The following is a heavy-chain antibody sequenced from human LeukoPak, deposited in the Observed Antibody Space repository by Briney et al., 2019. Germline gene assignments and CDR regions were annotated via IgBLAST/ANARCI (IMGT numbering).Heavy chain of an antibody. CDR3: ARDDIAVAGTDFDY. V-gene: IGHV3-23*01. CDR2: ISSSGASA. J-gene: IGHJ4*02. CDR1: GFTFSSYA. D-gene: IGHD6-19*01. Sequence: AGGSQRLSCAASGFTFSSYAMNWVRQAPGKGLQWVSGISSSGASAFYADSVKGRFTISRDKSKNTLYMEMISLRAEDTAVYYCARDDIAVAGTDFDYWGQGTLVTVSS.